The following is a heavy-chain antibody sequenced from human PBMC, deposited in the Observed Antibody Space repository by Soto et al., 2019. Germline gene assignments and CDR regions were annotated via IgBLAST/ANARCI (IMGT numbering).Heavy chain of an antibody. J-gene: IGHJ4*02. D-gene: IGHD1-26*01. CDR3: ATVSIVGATRQIDY. CDR1: GYTLTELS. V-gene: IGHV1-24*01. CDR2: FDPEDGET. Sequence: ASVKVSCKVSGYTLTELSMHWVRQAPGKGLEWMGGFDPEDGETICAQKFQGRVTMTEDTSTDTAYMELSSLRSEDTAVYYCATVSIVGATRQIDYWGQGTLVTSPQ.